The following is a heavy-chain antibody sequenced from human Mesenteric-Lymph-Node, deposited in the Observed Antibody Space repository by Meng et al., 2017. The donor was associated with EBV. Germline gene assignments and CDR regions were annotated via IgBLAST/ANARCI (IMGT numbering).Heavy chain of an antibody. Sequence: QVQLQQWGAGLLKPSGTLSLRCAVSGGSVTNSHSWSWVRQPPGRGLECIGSIYYSGTTNYNPSLKGRVTISVDTSKNQFSLKLNSVTAADTAVYYCATYGDYLSWFDPWGQGILVTVSS. CDR1: GGSVTNSHS. J-gene: IGHJ5*02. V-gene: IGHV4-4*02. D-gene: IGHD4-17*01. CDR2: IYYSGTT. CDR3: ATYGDYLSWFDP.